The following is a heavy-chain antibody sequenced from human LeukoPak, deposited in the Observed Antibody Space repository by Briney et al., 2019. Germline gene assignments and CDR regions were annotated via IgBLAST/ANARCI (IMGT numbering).Heavy chain of an antibody. Sequence: TGGSLRLSCAASGFTFSSYAMSWVRQAPGKGLEWVSAISGSGGSTYYADSVKGRFTISRDNSKNTLYLQMNSLRAEDTAVYYCTTDAGYDSRWYNYWGQGTLVTVSS. V-gene: IGHV3-23*01. CDR1: GFTFSSYA. CDR3: TTDAGYDSRWYNY. J-gene: IGHJ4*02. CDR2: ISGSGGST. D-gene: IGHD6-13*01.